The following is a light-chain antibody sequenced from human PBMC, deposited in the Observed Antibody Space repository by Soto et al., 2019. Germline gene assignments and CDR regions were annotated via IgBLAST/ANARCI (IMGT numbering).Light chain of an antibody. CDR3: QQYGSSPLT. CDR1: QSVSSSY. Sequence: DIVLTQSPGTLSLSPGERATLSCRASQSVSSSYLAWYQQKPGQAPRLLIYGASIRATGLPDRFSGSGSGTDFTLTISRLEPEDFAVYYCQQYGSSPLTFGGGTKVEIK. J-gene: IGKJ4*01. V-gene: IGKV3-20*01. CDR2: GAS.